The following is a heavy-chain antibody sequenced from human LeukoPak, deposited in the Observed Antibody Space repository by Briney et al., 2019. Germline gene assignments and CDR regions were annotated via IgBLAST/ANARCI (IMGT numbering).Heavy chain of an antibody. CDR3: ARDRALRHFDL. CDR2: INSDGSTI. CDR1: GFTFSSHW. D-gene: IGHD3-3*02. Sequence: QPGGSLRLSCAASGFTFSSHWMHWVRQAPGKGLVWVSRINSDGSTINYADSVKGRFTISRDDSKNTLYLQMNSLRAEDTAVYYCARDRALRHFDLWGRGTQVTVSS. J-gene: IGHJ2*01. V-gene: IGHV3-74*01.